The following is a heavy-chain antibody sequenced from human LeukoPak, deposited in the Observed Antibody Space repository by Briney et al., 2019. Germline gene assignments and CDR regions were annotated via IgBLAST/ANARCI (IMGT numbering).Heavy chain of an antibody. CDR1: GGSISSYY. J-gene: IGHJ3*02. V-gene: IGHV4-59*08. CDR2: IYYSGST. D-gene: IGHD1-26*01. CDR3: ASAYSGSSSDAFDI. Sequence: SETLSLTCTVSGGSISSYYWSWIRQPPGKGLEWIGYIYYSGSTNYNPSLKSRVTISVDTSKNQFSLKPSSVTAADTAVYYCASAYSGSSSDAFDIWGQGTMVTVSS.